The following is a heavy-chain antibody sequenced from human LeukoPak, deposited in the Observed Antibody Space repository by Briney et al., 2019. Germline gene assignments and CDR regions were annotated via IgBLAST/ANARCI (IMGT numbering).Heavy chain of an antibody. Sequence: SETLSLTCTVSGGSISSGDYYWSWIRQPPGKGLEWIGYIYYSGNTHYNPSLKSRVTISIDTSKNHFSLNLSSVTAADTAVYYCAREKVMATYYYYGMDVWGQGTTVTVSS. D-gene: IGHD2-21*01. J-gene: IGHJ6*02. CDR3: AREKVMATYYYYGMDV. CDR2: IYYSGNT. V-gene: IGHV4-30-4*01. CDR1: GGSISSGDYY.